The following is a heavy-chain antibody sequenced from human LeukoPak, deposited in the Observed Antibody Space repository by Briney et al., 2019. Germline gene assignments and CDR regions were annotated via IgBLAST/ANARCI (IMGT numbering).Heavy chain of an antibody. J-gene: IGHJ6*02. CDR1: GFTFSSYE. D-gene: IGHD3-10*01. CDR3: AIRTGYYGSGSPHGMDV. CDR2: ISSSGSTI. V-gene: IGHV3-48*03. Sequence: PGGSLRLSCAASGFTFSSYEMNWVRQAPGKGLEWVSYISSSGSTIYYADSVKGRFTISRDNAKNSLYLQMDSLRDEDTAVYYCAIRTGYYGSGSPHGMDVWGQGTTVTVSS.